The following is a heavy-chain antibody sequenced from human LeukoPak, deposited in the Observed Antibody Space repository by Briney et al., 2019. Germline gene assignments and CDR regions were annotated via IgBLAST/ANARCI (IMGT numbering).Heavy chain of an antibody. D-gene: IGHD3-10*01. CDR3: ARALSRGFGELFSGFDY. CDR2: INTYNGNT. Sequence: ASVKVSCKASGYTFTNYGITWMRQAPGQGLEWMGWINTYNGNTNYAQKLQGRVTITTDTSTSTAYMELRSLRSDDTAVYYCARALSRGFGELFSGFDYWGQGTLVTVSS. J-gene: IGHJ4*02. CDR1: GYTFTNYG. V-gene: IGHV1-18*01.